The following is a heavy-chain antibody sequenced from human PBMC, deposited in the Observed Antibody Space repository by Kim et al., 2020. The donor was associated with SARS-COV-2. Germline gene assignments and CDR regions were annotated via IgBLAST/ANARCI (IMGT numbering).Heavy chain of an antibody. Sequence: SETLSLTCAVSGGSVTSYYWSWIRQAPGKGLEWIGYISHSGSSDYNPSLKSRVTMSVDASKNQVSLSLRSVTTADTAVYYCARGGYQLAYRHFAFCGQG. CDR3: ARGGYQLAYRHFAF. CDR1: GGSVTSYY. J-gene: IGHJ4*02. CDR2: ISHSGSS. D-gene: IGHD2-2*02. V-gene: IGHV4-59*02.